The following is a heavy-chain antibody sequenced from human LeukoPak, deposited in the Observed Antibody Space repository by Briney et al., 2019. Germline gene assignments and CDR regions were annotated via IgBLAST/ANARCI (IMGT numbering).Heavy chain of an antibody. CDR1: GGTFSSYA. D-gene: IGHD1-26*01. V-gene: IGHV1-69*13. CDR2: IIPIFGTA. CDR3: ARDGVGATSYYYYGMDV. Sequence: AASVKVSCKASGGTFSSYAISWVRQAPGQGLEWMGGIIPIFGTANYAQKFQGRVTITADESTSIAYMELSSLRSEDTAVYYCARDGVGATSYYYYGMDVWGQGTTVTVSS. J-gene: IGHJ6*02.